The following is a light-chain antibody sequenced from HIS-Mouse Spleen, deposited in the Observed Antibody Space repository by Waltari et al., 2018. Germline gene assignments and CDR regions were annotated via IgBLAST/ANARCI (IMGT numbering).Light chain of an antibody. CDR3: CSYAGSSTVYV. CDR2: EGS. Sequence: QSALTQPASVSGSPGQSITISCTGTSSDVGSYNLVSWYQQHPGKAPKLMIYEGSKRPSGCSNRFSGSKSGNTASLTISGLQAEDEADYYCCSYAGSSTVYVFGTGTKVTVL. CDR1: SSDVGSYNL. J-gene: IGLJ1*01. V-gene: IGLV2-23*01.